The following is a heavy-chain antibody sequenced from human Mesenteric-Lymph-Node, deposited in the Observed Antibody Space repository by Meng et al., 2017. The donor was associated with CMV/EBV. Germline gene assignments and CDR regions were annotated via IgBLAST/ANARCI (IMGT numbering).Heavy chain of an antibody. D-gene: IGHD3-16*01. CDR1: GYTFNNYY. Sequence: ASVKVSCKASGYTFNNYYMHWVRQAPGQGLEWMGIINPSGGATNYAQKFQDRVTMTSDTSTTTVYMELSSLKSDDTAQYYCATESLRGLSVNFYYHDMDVWGQGTTVTVSS. CDR2: INPSGGAT. J-gene: IGHJ6*02. CDR3: ATESLRGLSVNFYYHDMDV. V-gene: IGHV1-46*02.